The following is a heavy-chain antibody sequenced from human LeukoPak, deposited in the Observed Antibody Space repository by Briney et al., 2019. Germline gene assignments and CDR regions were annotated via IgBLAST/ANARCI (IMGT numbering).Heavy chain of an antibody. V-gene: IGHV3-33*01. D-gene: IGHD1-26*01. J-gene: IGHJ4*02. CDR3: ARDRAVVGATADY. CDR2: IWCDGSNK. CDR1: GFTFSSYG. Sequence: GGSLRLSCAASGFTFSSYGMHWVRQAPGKGLERVAVIWCDGSNKYYADSVKGRFTISRDNSKNTLYLQMNSLRAEDTAVYYCARDRAVVGATADYWGQGTLVTVSS.